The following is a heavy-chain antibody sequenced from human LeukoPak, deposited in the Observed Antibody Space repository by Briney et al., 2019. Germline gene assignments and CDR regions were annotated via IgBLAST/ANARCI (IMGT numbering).Heavy chain of an antibody. Sequence: GGSLTLSCAVSGITFSSYAMYWVRQAPGQGLEGVAVISYDGSNKYYEDSVKGRVTITRDYSKNTVYLQLNSLSGDDTAVYYCVKGLCSGVSCPLDYWGQGALVTVSS. V-gene: IGHV3-30-3*01. CDR3: VKGLCSGVSCPLDY. CDR1: GITFSSYA. CDR2: ISYDGSNK. D-gene: IGHD2-15*01. J-gene: IGHJ4*02.